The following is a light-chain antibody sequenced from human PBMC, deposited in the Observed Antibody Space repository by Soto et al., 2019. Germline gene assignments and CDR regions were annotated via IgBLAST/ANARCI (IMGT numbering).Light chain of an antibody. Sequence: QSALTQPASVSGSPGQSITISCTGTGRDVGSYNLVSWYQHHPGKAPKLLIYEGNNRPSGISNRFSGSKSGNTASLTISGLQAEDEADYYCSSHAGTVVFGGGTKLTVL. CDR2: EGN. CDR1: GRDVGSYNL. V-gene: IGLV2-23*01. CDR3: SSHAGTVV. J-gene: IGLJ2*01.